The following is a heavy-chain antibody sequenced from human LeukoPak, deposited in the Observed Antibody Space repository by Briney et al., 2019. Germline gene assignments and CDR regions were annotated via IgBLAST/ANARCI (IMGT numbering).Heavy chain of an antibody. D-gene: IGHD2-2*01. CDR3: ARVLGYCSSTSCPGGAFDI. CDR1: GGSISSYY. CDR2: IYTSGST. V-gene: IGHV4-4*08. Sequence: PSETLSLTCTVSGGSISSYYWSWIRQPPGKGLEWIGRIYTSGSTNYNPSLKSRVTISVDTSKNQFSLKLSSVTAADTAVYYCARVLGYCSSTSCPGGAFDIWGQGTMVTVSS. J-gene: IGHJ3*02.